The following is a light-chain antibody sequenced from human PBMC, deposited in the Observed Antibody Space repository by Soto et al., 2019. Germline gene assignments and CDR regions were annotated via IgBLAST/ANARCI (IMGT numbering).Light chain of an antibody. CDR1: QSVSSL. J-gene: IGKJ4*02. CDR3: QQFHSTPLT. V-gene: IGKV3-15*01. Sequence: IGIPHCHRTLHLSPVDRSTLXFRASQSVSSLLAWYQQKPGQAPRLLIYRASTRATGIPARFSGSGSGTEFTLTISSLQSEDFAVYFCQQFHSTPLTFGGGTKVDNK. CDR2: RAS.